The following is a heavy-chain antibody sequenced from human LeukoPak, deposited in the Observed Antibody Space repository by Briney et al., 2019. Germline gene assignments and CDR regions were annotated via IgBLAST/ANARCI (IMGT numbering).Heavy chain of an antibody. Sequence: EASVKVSCKASRGTFSSYAISWVRQAPGQGLEWMGGIIPIFGTANYAQKFQGRVSITADESTSTAYMELSSLRSEDTAVYYCARAGSSGYEGGYFDYWGQGTLVTVSS. D-gene: IGHD3-22*01. V-gene: IGHV1-69*01. CDR2: IIPIFGTA. J-gene: IGHJ4*02. CDR3: ARAGSSGYEGGYFDY. CDR1: RGTFSSYA.